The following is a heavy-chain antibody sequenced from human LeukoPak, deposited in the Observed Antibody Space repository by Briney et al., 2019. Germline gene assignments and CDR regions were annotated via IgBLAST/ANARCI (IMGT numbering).Heavy chain of an antibody. Sequence: SETLSLTCTVSGGSISSYYWSWIRQPPGKGLEWVGYIYTSGSTNYNPSLKSRVTISVDTSKNQFSLKLSSVTAEDTAVYYYARLHQFWFDPWGQGTMVTVSS. D-gene: IGHD4-11*01. V-gene: IGHV4-4*09. J-gene: IGHJ5*02. CDR1: GGSISSYY. CDR3: ARLHQFWFDP. CDR2: IYTSGST.